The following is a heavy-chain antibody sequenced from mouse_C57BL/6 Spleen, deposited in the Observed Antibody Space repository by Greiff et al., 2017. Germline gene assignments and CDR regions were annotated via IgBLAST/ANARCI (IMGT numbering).Heavy chain of an antibody. Sequence: DVQLQESEGGLVQPGSSMKLSCTASGFTFSDYYMAWVRQVPEKGLEWVANINYDGSSTYYLDSLKSRFIISRDNAKNILYLQMSSLKSEDTATYYCARADYGSRHWYFDVWGTGTTVTVSS. V-gene: IGHV5-16*01. CDR3: ARADYGSRHWYFDV. J-gene: IGHJ1*03. CDR2: INYDGSST. D-gene: IGHD1-1*01. CDR1: GFTFSDYY.